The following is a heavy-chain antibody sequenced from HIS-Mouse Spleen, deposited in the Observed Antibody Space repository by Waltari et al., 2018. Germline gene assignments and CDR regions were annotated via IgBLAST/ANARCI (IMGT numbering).Heavy chain of an antibody. CDR3: AREIPYSSSWYDWYFDL. D-gene: IGHD6-13*01. J-gene: IGHJ2*01. V-gene: IGHV4-39*07. CDR1: GGSISSSSYY. CDR2: IYYSGVT. Sequence: QLQLQESGPGLVKPSETLSLTCTVSGGSISSSSYYWGWIRQPPGKGLEWIGSIYYSGVTSSNPSLKSRVTISLDTSKNQFSLKLSSVTAADTAVYYCAREIPYSSSWYDWYFDLWGRGTLVTVSS.